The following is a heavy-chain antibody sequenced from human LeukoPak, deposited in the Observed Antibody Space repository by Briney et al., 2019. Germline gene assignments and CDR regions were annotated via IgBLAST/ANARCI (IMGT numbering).Heavy chain of an antibody. CDR1: GFTFSSYA. V-gene: IGHV3-23*01. D-gene: IGHD1-26*01. CDR2: ISGSGGST. Sequence: GGSLRLSCAASGFTFSSYAMSWVRQAPGKGLEWVSAISGSGGSTYYADSVKGRFTISRDNSKNTLYLQMNSLRAEDTAVYYCAKDSSGSYYRGGNFDYWGQGTLVTVSS. CDR3: AKDSSGSYYRGGNFDY. J-gene: IGHJ4*02.